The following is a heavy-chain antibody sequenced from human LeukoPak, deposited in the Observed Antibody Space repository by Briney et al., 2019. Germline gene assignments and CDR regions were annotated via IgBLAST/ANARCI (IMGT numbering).Heavy chain of an antibody. D-gene: IGHD3-22*01. CDR3: ARGLIVAGHAD. V-gene: IGHV3-66*02. J-gene: IGHJ4*02. CDR1: GFTVSSNY. Sequence: GGSLRLSCAASGFTVSSNYMSWVRQAPGKGLEWVSVIYSGGSTYYADSVKGRFTISRDNSKNTLYLQMNSLRTEDTAVYYCARGLIVAGHADWGQGTLVTVSS. CDR2: IYSGGST.